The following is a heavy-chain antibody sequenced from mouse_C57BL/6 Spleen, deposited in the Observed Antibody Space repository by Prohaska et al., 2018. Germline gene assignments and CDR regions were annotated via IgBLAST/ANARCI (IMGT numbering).Heavy chain of an antibody. V-gene: IGHV11-2*01. D-gene: IGHD2-1*01. CDR1: GFTFSGFW. CDR2: INSDGSAI. Sequence: EVQLLETGGGLVQPGGSRGLSCEGSGFTFSGFWMSWVRQTPGKTLEWIGDINSDGSAINYAPSIKDRFTIFRDNDKSTLYLQMSNVRSEDTGTYFCMRYGNYWYFDVWGTGTTVTVSS. CDR3: MRYGNYWYFDV. J-gene: IGHJ1*03.